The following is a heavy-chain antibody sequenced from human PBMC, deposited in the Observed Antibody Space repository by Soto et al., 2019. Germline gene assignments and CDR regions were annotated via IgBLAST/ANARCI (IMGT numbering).Heavy chain of an antibody. V-gene: IGHV4-34*01. D-gene: IGHD2-2*01. CDR1: GGSFSGYY. CDR3: ARTYIVVKNWFDP. Sequence: SETLSLTCAVYGGSFSGYYWSWIRQPPGKGLEWIGEINHSGSTNYNPSLKSRVTISVDTSKNQFSLKLSSVTAADTAVYYCARTYIVVKNWFDPWGQGTLVTVSS. CDR2: INHSGST. J-gene: IGHJ5*02.